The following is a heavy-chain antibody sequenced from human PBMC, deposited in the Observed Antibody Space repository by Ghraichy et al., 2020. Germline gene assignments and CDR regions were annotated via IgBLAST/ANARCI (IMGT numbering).Heavy chain of an antibody. V-gene: IGHV4-39*01. CDR2: IYYSGST. J-gene: IGHJ6*03. D-gene: IGHD6-13*01. Sequence: SETLSLTCTVSGGSISSSSYYWGWIRQPPGKGLEWIGSIYYSGSTYYNPSLKSRVTISVDTSKNQFSLKLSSVTAADTAVYYCARRVNSSWKTYYYYYYMDVWGKGTTVTVSS. CDR1: GGSISSSSYY. CDR3: ARRVNSSWKTYYYYYYMDV.